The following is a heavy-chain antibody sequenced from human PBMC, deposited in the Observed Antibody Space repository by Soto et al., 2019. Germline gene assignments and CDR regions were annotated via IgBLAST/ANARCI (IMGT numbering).Heavy chain of an antibody. J-gene: IGHJ4*02. CDR1: GYTFTSYY. CDR3: ATQPEVGATTKYFDY. CDR2: FDPEDGET. D-gene: IGHD1-26*01. Sequence: ASVKVSCKASGYTFTSYYMHWVRQAPGKGLEWMGIFDPEDGETIYAQKFQGRVTMTEDTSTDTAYMELSSLRSEDTAVYYCATQPEVGATTKYFDYWGQGTLVTVSS. V-gene: IGHV1-24*01.